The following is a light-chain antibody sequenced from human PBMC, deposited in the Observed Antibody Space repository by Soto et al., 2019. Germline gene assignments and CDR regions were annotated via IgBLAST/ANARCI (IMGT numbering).Light chain of an antibody. J-gene: IGKJ1*01. Sequence: DIQMTQSPSTLSASVEDRVTITCRASQSMNDWLAWYQQKPGKAPKVLIYDASSLQSGVPSRFSGSGSGTEFTLTIDSLQPDDVATYYCLRYNAFSQTFGQGTKVDIK. V-gene: IGKV1-5*01. CDR3: LRYNAFSQT. CDR2: DAS. CDR1: QSMNDW.